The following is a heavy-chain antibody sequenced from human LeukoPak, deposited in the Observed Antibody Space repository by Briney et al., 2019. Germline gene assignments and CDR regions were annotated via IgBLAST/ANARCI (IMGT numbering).Heavy chain of an antibody. Sequence: SQTLSLTCTVSGGSISSGGYYWSWIRQHPGKGLEWIGYIYYSGSTNYNPSLKSRVTISVDTSKNQLSLKLNSVTAADTAVYYCARATTVTTMNVWGQGTMVTVSS. V-gene: IGHV4-31*03. J-gene: IGHJ3*01. CDR2: IYYSGST. CDR3: ARATTVTTMNV. CDR1: GGSISSGGYY. D-gene: IGHD4-17*01.